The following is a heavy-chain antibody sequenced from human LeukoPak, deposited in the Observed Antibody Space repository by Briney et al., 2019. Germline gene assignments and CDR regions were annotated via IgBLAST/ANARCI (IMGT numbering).Heavy chain of an antibody. J-gene: IGHJ4*02. Sequence: GGSLRLSCAASGFTFSSYWMSWVRQAPGKGLEWVANIKQDGREKYYVDSVKGRFTISRDNAKNSLYLQMNSLRAEDTAVYYCGTITHGYFDYWGQGTLVTVSS. CDR3: GTITHGYFDY. V-gene: IGHV3-7*01. D-gene: IGHD1-14*01. CDR1: GFTFSSYW. CDR2: IKQDGREK.